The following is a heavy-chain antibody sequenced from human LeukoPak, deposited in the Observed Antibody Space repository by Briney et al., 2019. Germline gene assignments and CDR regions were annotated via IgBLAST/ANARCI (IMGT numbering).Heavy chain of an antibody. J-gene: IGHJ4*02. V-gene: IGHV5-51*01. CDR1: GYSFTTYW. D-gene: IGHD1-1*01. CDR3: ARYNWGAYYFDY. CDR2: MYPGDSDT. Sequence: GESLKISCKVSGYSFTTYWTAWVRQMPGKGLEWMGIMYPGDSDTKYSPSFQGEATISADRSINTAYLQWSSLKASDTAMYYCARYNWGAYYFDYWGQGTLVTVSS.